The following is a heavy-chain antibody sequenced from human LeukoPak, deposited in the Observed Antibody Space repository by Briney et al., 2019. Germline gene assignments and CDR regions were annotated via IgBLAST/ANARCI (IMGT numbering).Heavy chain of an antibody. CDR3: AKDLGYCSGGSCYSVDAFDI. J-gene: IGHJ3*02. CDR1: GFTFSSYS. Sequence: GGSLRLSCAASGFTFSSYSMNWVRQAPGKGLEWVSAISGSGGSTYYADSVKGRFTISRDNSKNTLYLQMNSLRAEDTAVYYCAKDLGYCSGGSCYSVDAFDIWGQGTMVTVSS. D-gene: IGHD2-15*01. CDR2: ISGSGGST. V-gene: IGHV3-23*01.